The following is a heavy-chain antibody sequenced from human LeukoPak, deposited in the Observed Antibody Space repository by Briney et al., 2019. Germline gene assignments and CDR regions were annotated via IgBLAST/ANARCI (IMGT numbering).Heavy chain of an antibody. CDR3: ARYTSSWHTLDF. CDR2: ISYTGYI. Sequence: SETLSLTCTVSGGSISSYSWGWIRQPPGKGLVWIATISYTGYIYYNPSLKSRVTISVDTSKSQFSLKLISVNAADTAVYYCARYTSSWHTLDFWGQGTLETVSS. D-gene: IGHD6-13*01. V-gene: IGHV4-39*01. CDR1: GGSISSYS. J-gene: IGHJ4*02.